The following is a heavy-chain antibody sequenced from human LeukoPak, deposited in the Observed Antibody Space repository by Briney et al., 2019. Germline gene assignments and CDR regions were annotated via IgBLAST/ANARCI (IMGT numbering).Heavy chain of an antibody. V-gene: IGHV1-18*01. Sequence: ASVKVSCEASGYTFTSYGISWVRQAPGQGLEWMGWISAYNGNTNYAQKLQGRVTMTTDTSTSTAYMELRSLRSDDTAVYYCATGVFGGAYYYYYGMDVWGQGTTVTVSS. D-gene: IGHD3-10*02. CDR3: ATGVFGGAYYYYYGMDV. J-gene: IGHJ6*02. CDR2: ISAYNGNT. CDR1: GYTFTSYG.